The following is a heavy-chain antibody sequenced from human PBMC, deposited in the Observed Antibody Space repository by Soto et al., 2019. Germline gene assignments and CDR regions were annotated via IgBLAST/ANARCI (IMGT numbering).Heavy chain of an antibody. CDR1: GFTVSSNY. J-gene: IGHJ3*02. D-gene: IGHD1-26*01. V-gene: IGHV3-66*02. CDR2: IYSGGST. CDR3: ARDEWELLGGAFDI. Sequence: GGSLRLSCAASGFTVSSNYMSWVRQAPGKGLEWVSVIYSGGSTYYADSVKGRFTISRDNSKNTLYLQMNSLRAEDTAVYYCARDEWELLGGAFDIWGQGTMVTVSS.